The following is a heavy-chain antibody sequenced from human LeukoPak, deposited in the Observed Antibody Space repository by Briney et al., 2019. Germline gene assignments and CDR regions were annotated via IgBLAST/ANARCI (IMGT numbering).Heavy chain of an antibody. V-gene: IGHV3-7*03. CDR3: AREASYGYVDY. CDR2: IKQDGSEK. D-gene: IGHD5-18*01. Sequence: PGGSLRLSCAASGFTFSSYWMSWVRQAPGKGLEWVANIKQDGSEKYYVDSVKGRFTISRDNAKNSLYLQMSSLRAEDTAVYYCAREASYGYVDYWGQGTLVTVSS. CDR1: GFTFSSYW. J-gene: IGHJ4*02.